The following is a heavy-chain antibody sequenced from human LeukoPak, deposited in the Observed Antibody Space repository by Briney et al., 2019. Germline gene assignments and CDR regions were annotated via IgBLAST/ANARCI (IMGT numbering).Heavy chain of an antibody. CDR3: ARAGSMFGVVVFDY. CDR2: IYYSGST. V-gene: IGHV4-59*01. J-gene: IGHJ4*02. CDR1: GGSISSYY. D-gene: IGHD3-3*01. Sequence: NPSETLSLTCTVSGGSISSYYWSWIRQPPGKGLEWIGYIYYSGSTDYNPSLKSRVTISVDTSKNQFSLKLSSVTAADTAAYYCARAGSMFGVVVFDYWGQGTLVTVSS.